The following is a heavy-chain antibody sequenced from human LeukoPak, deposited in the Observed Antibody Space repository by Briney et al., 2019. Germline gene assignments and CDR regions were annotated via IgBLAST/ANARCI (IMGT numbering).Heavy chain of an antibody. CDR2: ISAYNGNT. V-gene: IGHV1-18*01. D-gene: IGHD2-2*01. CDR1: GYTFTSYG. Sequence: ASVKVSCKASGYTFTSYGISWVRQAPGQGLEWMGWISAYNGNTNYAQKLQGRVTMTTDTSTSTAYMELSSLRSEDTAVYYCARVQDIVVVPAGLDIWGQGTMVTVSS. J-gene: IGHJ3*02. CDR3: ARVQDIVVVPAGLDI.